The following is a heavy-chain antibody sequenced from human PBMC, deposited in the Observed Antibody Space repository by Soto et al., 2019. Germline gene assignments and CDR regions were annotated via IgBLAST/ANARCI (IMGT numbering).Heavy chain of an antibody. CDR1: GFSFSHYW. Sequence: GGSVRLSCAASGFSFSHYWMHWARQAPGKGLVWVSRIRPDGRTTTYADSVKGRFTIYRDNAKSTLYLQMTSLTVEDGAVYYCADSWLPTSYWGPGTLVTVSS. J-gene: IGHJ4*02. D-gene: IGHD3-10*01. CDR2: IRPDGRTT. CDR3: ADSWLPTSY. V-gene: IGHV3-74*01.